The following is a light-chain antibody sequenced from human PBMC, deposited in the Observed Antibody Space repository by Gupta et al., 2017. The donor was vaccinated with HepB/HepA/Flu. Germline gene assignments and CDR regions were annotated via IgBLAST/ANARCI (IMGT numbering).Light chain of an antibody. V-gene: IGKV1-5*03. CDR3: QQDNSSSGT. CDR2: KAC. Sequence: DIQMTQSPSTLSASIGDRVTITCRASQSISVWLAWYQQKPGKAPKLLIYKACSLESGVPSRFSGSGSGTEFTLTISSLQPDDFATYYCQQDNSSSGTFGQGTKVEVK. J-gene: IGKJ1*01. CDR1: QSISVW.